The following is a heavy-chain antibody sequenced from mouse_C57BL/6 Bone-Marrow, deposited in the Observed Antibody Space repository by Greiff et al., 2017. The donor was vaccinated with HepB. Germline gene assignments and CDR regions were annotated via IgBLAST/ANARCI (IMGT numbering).Heavy chain of an antibody. J-gene: IGHJ3*01. D-gene: IGHD2-4*01. Sequence: QVQLKQPGAELVKPGASVKMSCKASGYTFTSYWITWVKQRPGQGLEWIGDIYPGSGSTNYNEKFKSKATLTVDTSSSTAYMQLSSLTSEDSAVYYCARWIYYDYDGFAYWGQGTLVTVSA. CDR1: GYTFTSYW. V-gene: IGHV1-55*01. CDR3: ARWIYYDYDGFAY. CDR2: IYPGSGST.